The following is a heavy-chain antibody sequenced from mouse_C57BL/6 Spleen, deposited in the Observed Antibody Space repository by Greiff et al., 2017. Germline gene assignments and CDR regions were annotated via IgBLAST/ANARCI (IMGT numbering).Heavy chain of an antibody. D-gene: IGHD1-1*01. CDR1: GFSLTSYG. V-gene: IGHV2-2*01. CDR2: IWSGGST. J-gene: IGHJ4*01. CDR3: ARNPPRRVGAMGY. Sequence: VQLQESGPGLVQPSQSLSITCTVSGFSLTSYGVHWVRQSPGKGLEWLGVIWSGGSTDYNAAFISRLSISKDNSKSQVFFKMNSLQADDTAIYYCARNPPRRVGAMGYWGQGTSVTVSS.